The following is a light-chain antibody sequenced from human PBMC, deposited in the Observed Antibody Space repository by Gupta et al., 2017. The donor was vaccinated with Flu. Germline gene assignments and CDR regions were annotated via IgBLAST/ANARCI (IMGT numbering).Light chain of an antibody. J-gene: IGKJ3*01. CDR1: QGIGNH. V-gene: IGKV1-27*01. CDR3: QKDNSAPFT. Sequence: PSSLSASVGDRITITCRASQGIGNHLAWYQQKPGKVPKVLISGASTLQSGVSSRFRGSGSGTEFSLTISSLQPEDVATYYCQKDNSAPFTFGQGTKVDI. CDR2: GAS.